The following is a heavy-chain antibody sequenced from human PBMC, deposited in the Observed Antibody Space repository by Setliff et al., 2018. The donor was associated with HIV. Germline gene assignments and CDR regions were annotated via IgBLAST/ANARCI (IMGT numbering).Heavy chain of an antibody. D-gene: IGHD2-2*02. J-gene: IGHJ5*02. CDR2: VDPEDGET. V-gene: IGHV1-69-2*01. CDR3: GTDRVLRSAIRGGWLDP. CDR1: GFIFGDYY. Sequence: ASVKVSCKGSGFIFGDYYMHWVQLAPGKGLEWMGRVDPEDGETRYAEKFQGRLTITADTSTDTTYMELSSLRADDTAIYYCGTDRVLRSAIRGGWLDPWGQGTLVTVSS.